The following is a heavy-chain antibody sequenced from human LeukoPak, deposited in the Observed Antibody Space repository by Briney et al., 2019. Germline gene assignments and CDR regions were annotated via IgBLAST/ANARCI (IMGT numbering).Heavy chain of an antibody. V-gene: IGHV1-69*04. CDR1: GGTFSSYA. Sequence: SVKVSCKASGGTFSSYAISWVRLAPGQGLEWMGRIIPILGIPNYAQKFQGRVTITADKSTTTAYMELSSLRSEDTAVYYCATEAIVVVTARDYWYFDLWGRGTLVTVSS. CDR3: ATEAIVVVTARDYWYFDL. CDR2: IIPILGIP. J-gene: IGHJ2*01. D-gene: IGHD2-21*02.